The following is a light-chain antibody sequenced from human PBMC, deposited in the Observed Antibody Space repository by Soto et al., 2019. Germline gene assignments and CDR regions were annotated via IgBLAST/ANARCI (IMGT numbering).Light chain of an antibody. V-gene: IGLV1-40*01. J-gene: IGLJ2*01. CDR1: SSNIGAGYD. CDR3: QSSDSSLSGAV. CDR2: GNS. Sequence: QSVLTQPPSVSGAPGQRVTISCTGSSSNIGAGYDVHWYQQLPGTAPKLLIYGNSNRPSGVPDRFSGSKSGTSASLAITGLQQDDEADYYCQSSDSSLSGAVFGGGTQLTVL.